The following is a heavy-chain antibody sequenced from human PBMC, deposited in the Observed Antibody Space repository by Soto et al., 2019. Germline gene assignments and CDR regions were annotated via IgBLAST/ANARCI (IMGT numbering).Heavy chain of an antibody. D-gene: IGHD6-13*01. CDR3: ARDGRYSSSWRYYYYYGMDV. V-gene: IGHV4-4*07. CDR2: IYTSGST. Sequence: PSDTLSLTCTVSGCSISSYYWSWIRPPAGKGLEWIGRIYTSGSTNYNPSLKSRVTMSVDTSKNQFSLKLSSVTAADTAVYYCARDGRYSSSWRYYYYYGMDVWGQGTTVTVS. J-gene: IGHJ6*02. CDR1: GCSISSYY.